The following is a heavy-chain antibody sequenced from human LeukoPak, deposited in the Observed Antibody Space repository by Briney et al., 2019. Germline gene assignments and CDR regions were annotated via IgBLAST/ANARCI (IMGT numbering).Heavy chain of an antibody. V-gene: IGHV3-23*01. CDR1: GFTFSSYA. Sequence: GGSLRPSCAASGFTFSSYAMSWVRQAPGKGLEWVSAISGSGGSTYYADSVKGRFTISRDNSKNTLYLQMNSLRAEDTAVYYCAKDDLWFGELWRGHCFDYWGQGTLVTVSS. CDR2: ISGSGGST. CDR3: AKDDLWFGELWRGHCFDY. J-gene: IGHJ4*02. D-gene: IGHD3-10*01.